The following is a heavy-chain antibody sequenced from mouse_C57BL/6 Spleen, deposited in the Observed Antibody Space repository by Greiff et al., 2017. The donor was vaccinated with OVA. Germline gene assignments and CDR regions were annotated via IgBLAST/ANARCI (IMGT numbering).Heavy chain of an antibody. CDR1: GYAFTNYL. V-gene: IGHV1-54*01. D-gene: IGHD1-1*01. CDR3: ARGLLLVRYFDY. CDR2: INPGSGGT. Sequence: QVQLQQSGAELVRPGTSVKVSCKASGYAFTNYLIAWVKQRPGQGLEWIGVINPGSGGTNYNEKFKGKATLTADKSSSTAYMQLSSLTSEDSAVYFCARGLLLVRYFDYWGQGTTLTVSS. J-gene: IGHJ2*01.